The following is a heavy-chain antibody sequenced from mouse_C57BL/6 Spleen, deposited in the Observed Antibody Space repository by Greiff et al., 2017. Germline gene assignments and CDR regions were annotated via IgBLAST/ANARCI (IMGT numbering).Heavy chain of an antibody. V-gene: IGHV5-16*01. CDR3: ARGSNYRAMDY. J-gene: IGHJ4*01. Sequence: EVHLVESEGGLVQPGSSMKLSCTASGFTFSDYYMAWVRQVPEKGLEWVANINYDGSSTYYLDSLKSRFIISRDNAKNILYLQMSSLKSEDTATYYCARGSNYRAMDYWGQGTSVTVSS. CDR1: GFTFSDYY. D-gene: IGHD2-5*01. CDR2: INYDGSST.